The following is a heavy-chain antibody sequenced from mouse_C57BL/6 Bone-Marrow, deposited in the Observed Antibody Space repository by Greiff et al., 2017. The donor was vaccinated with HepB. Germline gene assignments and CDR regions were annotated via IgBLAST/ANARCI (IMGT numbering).Heavy chain of an antibody. CDR1: GFSLSTFGMG. Sequence: QVQLKESGPGILQPSQTLSLTCTFSGFSLSTFGMGVGWIRQPSGKGLEWLAHIWWDDDKYYKPALKRRHTISKDTSKNQLFLKIAIVDAADTATYYCARIDGNYDYWGQGTSLTVSS. CDR3: ARIDGNYDY. D-gene: IGHD2-1*01. J-gene: IGHJ2*02. CDR2: IWWDDDK. V-gene: IGHV8-8*01.